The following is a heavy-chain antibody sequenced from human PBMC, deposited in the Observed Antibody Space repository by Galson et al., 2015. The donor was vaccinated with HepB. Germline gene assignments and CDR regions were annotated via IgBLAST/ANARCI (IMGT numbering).Heavy chain of an antibody. J-gene: IGHJ4*02. CDR1: GYTFTNYA. Sequence: SVKVSCKASGYTFTNYAMNWVRQAPGQGLEWMGWINTNTGNPTYAQGFTGRFVFSLDTSVSTAYLQISSLKAEDTAVYYCARGGGRFWGSYHTTSPFDYWGQGTLVTVSS. V-gene: IGHV7-4-1*02. CDR3: ARGGGRFWGSYHTTSPFDY. D-gene: IGHD3-16*02. CDR2: INTNTGNP.